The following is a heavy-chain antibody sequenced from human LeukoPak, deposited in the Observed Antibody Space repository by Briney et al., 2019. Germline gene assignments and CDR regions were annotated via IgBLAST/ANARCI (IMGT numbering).Heavy chain of an antibody. CDR3: ARDGIQLWFDY. Sequence: GGSLRLSCTASGFTFSSYWMHWVRQAPGKGLEWVSSISSSSSYIYYADSVKGRFTISRDNAKNSLYLQMNSLRAEDTAVYYCARDGIQLWFDYWGQGTLVTVSS. J-gene: IGHJ4*02. V-gene: IGHV3-21*01. D-gene: IGHD5-18*01. CDR2: ISSSSSYI. CDR1: GFTFSSYW.